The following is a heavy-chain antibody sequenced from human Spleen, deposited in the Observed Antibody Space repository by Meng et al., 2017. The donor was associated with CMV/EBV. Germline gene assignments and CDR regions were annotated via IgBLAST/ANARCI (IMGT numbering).Heavy chain of an antibody. Sequence: SGYSFTSYWIGWVRQMPGKGLEWMGIIYPGDSDTRYSPSFQGQVTISADKSISTAYLQWSSLKASDTAMYYCARLGRGGIQLLDFDYWGQGTLVTSPQ. CDR3: ARLGRGGIQLLDFDY. J-gene: IGHJ4*02. D-gene: IGHD5-18*01. CDR2: IYPGDSDT. V-gene: IGHV5-51*01. CDR1: GYSFTSYW.